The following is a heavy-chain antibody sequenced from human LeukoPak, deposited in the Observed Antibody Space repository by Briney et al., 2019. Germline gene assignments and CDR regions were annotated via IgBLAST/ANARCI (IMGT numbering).Heavy chain of an antibody. D-gene: IGHD1-20*01. V-gene: IGHV3-9*01. CDR1: GFTFDDYA. CDR2: ITWNSGSI. J-gene: IGHJ5*02. Sequence: GGSLRLSCAVSGFTFDDYAMHWVRQAPGKGLQWVSGITWNSGSIRYADSVKGRFTISRDNAKSSLYLQMNSLILDDTAIYHCVHAAYYWNPGSAWGQGTLVTVFS. CDR3: VHAAYYWNPGSA.